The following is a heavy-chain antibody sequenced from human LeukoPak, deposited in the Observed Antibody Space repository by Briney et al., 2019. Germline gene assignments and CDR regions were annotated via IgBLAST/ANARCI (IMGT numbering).Heavy chain of an antibody. CDR1: GFTFSNCG. V-gene: IGHV3-21*01. CDR2: ISSSSPYI. CDR3: ARDLDSAMAFKYFDY. J-gene: IGHJ4*02. Sequence: GGSLRPSCAASGFTFSNCGMNWVRQAPGKGLEWVSSISSSSPYIYYADSLKGRFTISRDNAKNSLYLQMHSLRAEDTAVYYCARDLDSAMAFKYFDYWGQGTLVIVSS. D-gene: IGHD5-18*01.